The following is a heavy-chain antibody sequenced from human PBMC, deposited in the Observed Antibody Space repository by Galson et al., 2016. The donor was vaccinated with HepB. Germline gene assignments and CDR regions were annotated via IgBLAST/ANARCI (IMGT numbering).Heavy chain of an antibody. D-gene: IGHD3-3*01. Sequence: SVKVSCKASGYTFATYGFSWVRQAPGQGLEWMGWISPYYGNTYSGQKFQGRVTMTTDTSTSTVYMELSSLRSEDTAVYYCARDGSPLRFLEWRYGMDVWGQGTTVTVSS. CDR2: ISPYYGNT. CDR3: ARDGSPLRFLEWRYGMDV. J-gene: IGHJ6*02. CDR1: GYTFATYG. V-gene: IGHV1-18*01.